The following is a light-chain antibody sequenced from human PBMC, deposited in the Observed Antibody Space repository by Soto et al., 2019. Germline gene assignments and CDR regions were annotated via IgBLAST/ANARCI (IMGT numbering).Light chain of an antibody. Sequence: DIQMTQSPSTLSASVGDGVTITCRASQSISNWLAWYQQKPGKAPKLLIYDASSSESGVPSRFSGSGSGTEFTLSISSLHPDDFATYYCQQYDSYSPSTFGQGTKLDIK. J-gene: IGKJ2*01. CDR3: QQYDSYSPST. CDR1: QSISNW. V-gene: IGKV1-5*01. CDR2: DAS.